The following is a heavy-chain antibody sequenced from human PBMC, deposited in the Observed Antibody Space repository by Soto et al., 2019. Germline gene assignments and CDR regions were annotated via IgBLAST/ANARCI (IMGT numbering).Heavy chain of an antibody. CDR2: IYYSGST. CDR3: ARGLNYYYDSSGYYLP. D-gene: IGHD3-22*01. J-gene: IGHJ5*02. Sequence: PSETLSLTCTVSGGSISSGDYYWSWIRQHPGKGLEWIGYIYYSGSTYYNPSLKSRVTISVDTSKNQFSLKLSSVTAADTAVYYCARGLNYYYDSSGYYLPWGQGTLVTVSS. CDR1: GGSISSGDYY. V-gene: IGHV4-31*03.